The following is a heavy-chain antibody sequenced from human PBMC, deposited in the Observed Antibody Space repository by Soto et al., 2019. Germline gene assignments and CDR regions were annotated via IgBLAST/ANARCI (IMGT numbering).Heavy chain of an antibody. D-gene: IGHD7-27*01. CDR3: ARGPSGDKVDY. V-gene: IGHV4-34*01. Sequence: PSETLSLTCAVYDESLSDYYYTWTRQPPGKGLEWIGQIHPGGSTYNNPSLKTRVTISEDTSEKQFSLKLISVSAADTAVYYCARGPSGDKVDYWGQGIQVTVSS. CDR1: DESLSDYY. CDR2: IHPGGST. J-gene: IGHJ4*02.